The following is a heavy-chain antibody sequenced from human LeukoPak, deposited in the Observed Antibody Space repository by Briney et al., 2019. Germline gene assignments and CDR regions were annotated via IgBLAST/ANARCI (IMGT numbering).Heavy chain of an antibody. V-gene: IGHV4-31*01. D-gene: IGHD5-18*01. CDR2: IYYSGST. CDR3: ARELRGYSYGYSDY. Sequence: SQTLSLTCTVSGGSISSGGYSSSWIRQHPGNGLEWIGYIYYSGSTYYNPSLKSPVTISVDTSKNQFSLKLSSVTAADTAVYYCARELRGYSYGYSDYWGQGTLVTVSS. CDR1: GGSISSGGYS. J-gene: IGHJ4*02.